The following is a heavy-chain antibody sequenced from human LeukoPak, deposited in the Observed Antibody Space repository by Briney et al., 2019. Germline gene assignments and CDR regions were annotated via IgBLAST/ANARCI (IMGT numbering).Heavy chain of an antibody. CDR2: LSSSGSAF. J-gene: IGHJ5*02. CDR3: ARELLLYWFDP. V-gene: IGHV3-48*01. D-gene: IGHD2-15*01. Sequence: GGSLRLSCAASGFTFSSYSMNWVRQAPGKGLEWIAYLSSSGSAFSYADSVKGRFTISRDNSKNTLYLQMNSLRAEDTAVYYCARELLLYWFDPWGQGTLVTVSS. CDR1: GFTFSSYS.